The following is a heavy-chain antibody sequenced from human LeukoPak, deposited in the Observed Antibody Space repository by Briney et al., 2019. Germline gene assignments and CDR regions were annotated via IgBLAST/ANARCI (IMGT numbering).Heavy chain of an antibody. V-gene: IGHV3-23*01. CDR1: GFTFRNYA. D-gene: IGHD3-9*01. J-gene: IGHJ4*02. CDR3: AKWGDFDVLTGYYVPDF. CDR2: ITGSGGNT. Sequence: PGGSLRLSCAASGFTFRNYAMSWVRQAPGKGLEWVSAITGSGGNTYYADSVKGRFTISRDNSKNTLYLQMNSLRDEDTAVYYCAKWGDFDVLTGYYVPDFWGQGTLVTVPS.